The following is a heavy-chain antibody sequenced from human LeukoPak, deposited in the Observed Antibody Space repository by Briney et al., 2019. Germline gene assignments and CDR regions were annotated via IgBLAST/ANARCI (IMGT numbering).Heavy chain of an antibody. CDR1: GFTFSNYC. Sequence: GGSLRLSCAASGFTFSNYCMNWVRQAPGKGLEWVASINSDGSYEYYTDSVKGRFTISRDNAKNSLYLQMNVLRAEDRAVYYCARDLNYFDSSGYDKHYYYYYGMDVWGQGTTVTVSS. D-gene: IGHD3-22*01. CDR3: ARDLNYFDSSGYDKHYYYYYGMDV. V-gene: IGHV3-21*01. CDR2: INSDGSYE. J-gene: IGHJ6*02.